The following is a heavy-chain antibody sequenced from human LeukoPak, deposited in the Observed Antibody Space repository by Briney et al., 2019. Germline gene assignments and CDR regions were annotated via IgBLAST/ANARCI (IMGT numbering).Heavy chain of an antibody. CDR2: ITPDGTTT. V-gene: IGHV3-74*01. D-gene: IGHD4-23*01. CDR1: GFTFTTYW. CDR3: VTLTSVVSEHAFDM. Sequence: GGSLRLSCAASGFTFTTYWVHWFRQAPGKGLMWVSRITPDGTTTNHADFVKGQSIISRDNAKNTVSLQMNSLSAEDTAVYYCVTLTSVVSEHAFDMWGQGTMVAVSP. J-gene: IGHJ3*02.